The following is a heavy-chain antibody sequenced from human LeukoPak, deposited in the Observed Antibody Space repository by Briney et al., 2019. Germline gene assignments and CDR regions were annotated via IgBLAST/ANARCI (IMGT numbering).Heavy chain of an antibody. D-gene: IGHD6-19*01. V-gene: IGHV3-23*01. CDR3: AKDQIAVAGTWSY. CDR2: ISGSGGST. J-gene: IGHJ4*02. Sequence: GGTLRLSCAASGFTFSKYGMSWVRQAPGKGLEWVSAISGSGGSTYYADSVKGRFTISRDNSKNTLYLQMNSLRAEDTAVYYCAKDQIAVAGTWSYWGQGTLVTVSS. CDR1: GFTFSKYG.